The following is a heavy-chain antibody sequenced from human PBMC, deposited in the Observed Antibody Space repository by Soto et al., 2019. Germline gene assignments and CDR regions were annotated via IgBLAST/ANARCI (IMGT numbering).Heavy chain of an antibody. J-gene: IGHJ4*02. D-gene: IGHD2-21*02. CDR1: GDSVSSNSAA. V-gene: IGHV6-1*01. Sequence: SQTLSLTCAISGDSVSSNSAAWNWIRQSPSRGLEWLGRTYYRSKWYNDYAVSVKSRITINPDTSKNQFSLQLSSVTPEDTAVYYCARSLLAYCGGDCYSDFDYWGQGTLVTVSS. CDR3: ARSLLAYCGGDCYSDFDY. CDR2: TYYRSKWYN.